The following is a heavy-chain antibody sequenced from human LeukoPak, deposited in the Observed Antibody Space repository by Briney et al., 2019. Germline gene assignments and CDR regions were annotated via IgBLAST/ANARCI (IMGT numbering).Heavy chain of an antibody. CDR3: ARDCSSTSCYDY. J-gene: IGHJ4*02. Sequence: GGSLRLSCAASGFTVSSNYMSWARQAPGKGLEWVSVIYSGGSTYYADSVKGRFTISRDNSKNTLYLQMNSLRAEDTAVYYCARDCSSTSCYDYWGQGTLVTVSS. CDR2: IYSGGST. CDR1: GFTVSSNY. D-gene: IGHD2-2*01. V-gene: IGHV3-53*01.